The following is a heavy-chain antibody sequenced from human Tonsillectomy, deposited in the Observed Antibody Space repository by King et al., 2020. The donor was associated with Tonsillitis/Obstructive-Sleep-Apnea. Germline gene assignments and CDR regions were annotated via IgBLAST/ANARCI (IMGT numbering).Heavy chain of an antibody. D-gene: IGHD4-11*01. V-gene: IGHV3-48*03. Sequence: VQLVESGGGLVQHGGSLRLSCAASGFTFSSYEMNWVRQAPGKGLEWVSYISSSGSTIYYADSVKGRFTISRDNAKNSLYLQMNSLRAEDTAVYYCASDPPTVTTEYYYYYYMDVWGKGTTVTVSS. CDR3: ASDPPTVTTEYYYYYYMDV. CDR1: GFTFSSYE. CDR2: ISSSGSTI. J-gene: IGHJ6*03.